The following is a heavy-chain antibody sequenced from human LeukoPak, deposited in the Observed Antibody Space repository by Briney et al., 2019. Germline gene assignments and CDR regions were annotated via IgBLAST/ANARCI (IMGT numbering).Heavy chain of an antibody. J-gene: IGHJ6*03. D-gene: IGHD2-2*01. Sequence: PSETLSLTCTVSGGSFSDYYWNWIRQPPGKGLEWIGYIYYSGSTIYNPSLKSRVNMSVDTAKNQFSLKLRSVTAADTAVYYCARGDFCSSSNCYLRPMDVWGKGTTVTVSS. V-gene: IGHV4-59*01. CDR3: ARGDFCSSSNCYLRPMDV. CDR1: GGSFSDYY. CDR2: IYYSGST.